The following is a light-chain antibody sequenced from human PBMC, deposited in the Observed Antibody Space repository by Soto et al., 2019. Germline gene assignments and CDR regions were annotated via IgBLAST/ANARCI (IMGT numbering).Light chain of an antibody. CDR2: KAS. J-gene: IGKJ1*01. Sequence: DIQMTQSPSTLSASIGDRVTITCRASQNIYTWLAWYQQKPGKAPNLLIYKASNLESGVPSRFSGSGSGTEFPLTINSLQPDDFATYYCQQYNTYSWTFGQGTKVEIK. CDR1: QNIYTW. CDR3: QQYNTYSWT. V-gene: IGKV1-5*03.